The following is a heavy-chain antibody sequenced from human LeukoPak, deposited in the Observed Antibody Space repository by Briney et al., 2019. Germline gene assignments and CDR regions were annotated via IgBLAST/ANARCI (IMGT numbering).Heavy chain of an antibody. Sequence: GSLRLSCAASGFTFSSHWMYWVRQAPGKGLEWVANIQPDGGSTYYVDSVKGRFTISRDNAKNSLYLQMNSLRAEDTAMYYCTRIIVEVPGVSDYCDYWGQGTLVTVSS. D-gene: IGHD2-2*01. CDR2: IQPDGGST. CDR1: GFTFSSHW. V-gene: IGHV3-7*05. J-gene: IGHJ4*02. CDR3: TRIIVEVPGVSDYCDY.